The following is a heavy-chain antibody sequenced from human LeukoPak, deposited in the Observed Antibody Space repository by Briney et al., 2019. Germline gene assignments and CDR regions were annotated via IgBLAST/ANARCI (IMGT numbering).Heavy chain of an antibody. Sequence: PSETLSLTCAVSGGSISSSNWWSWVRQPPGKGLEWIGEIYHSGSTNYNPSLKSRVTISVDKSKNQFSLKLSSVTAADTAVYYCAGKDYSSGWYYYGMDVWGQGTTVTVSS. J-gene: IGHJ6*02. CDR3: AGKDYSSGWYYYGMDV. CDR2: IYHSGST. CDR1: GGSISSSNW. D-gene: IGHD6-19*01. V-gene: IGHV4-4*02.